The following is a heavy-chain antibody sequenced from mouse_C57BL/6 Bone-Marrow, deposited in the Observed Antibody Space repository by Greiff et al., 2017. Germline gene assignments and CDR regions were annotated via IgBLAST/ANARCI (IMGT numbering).Heavy chain of an antibody. D-gene: IGHD1-1*01. CDR1: GYTFTSYW. Sequence: VQLQQPGAELVMPGASVKLSCKASGYTFTSYWMHWVKQRPGQGLEWIGEIDPSDSYTNYNQKLKGKSTLTVDKSSSTAYMQLSSLTSEDSAVYYCARSHYYGSSSYYFDCWGQGTTLTVSS. CDR2: IDPSDSYT. CDR3: ARSHYYGSSSYYFDC. V-gene: IGHV1-69*01. J-gene: IGHJ2*01.